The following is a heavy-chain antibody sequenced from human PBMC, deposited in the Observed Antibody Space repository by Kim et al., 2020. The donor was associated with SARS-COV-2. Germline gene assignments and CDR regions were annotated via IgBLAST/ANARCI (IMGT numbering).Heavy chain of an antibody. V-gene: IGHV3-7*03. J-gene: IGHJ6*02. CDR1: GFTSNSYW. Sequence: GGSLRLSCAASGFTSNSYWMYWVRLAPGKGLEWVANIKQDGSEKYNVDSAKGRFTISRDNAKNSLYLQMNSLRAEDTAVYYCVRSRWMDVWGQGTTVTVSS. CDR3: VRSRWMDV. CDR2: IKQDGSEK.